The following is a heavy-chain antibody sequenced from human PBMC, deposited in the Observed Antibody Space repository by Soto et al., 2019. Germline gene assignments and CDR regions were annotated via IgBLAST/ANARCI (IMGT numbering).Heavy chain of an antibody. J-gene: IGHJ4*02. V-gene: IGHV4-59*01. CDR2: IYYSGST. CDR1: GGSISSYY. D-gene: IGHD2-15*01. CDR3: ARERRRGGSCYDY. Sequence: SETLSLTCTVSGGSISSYYWSWIRQPPGKGLEWIGYIYYSGSTNYNPSLKSRVTISVDTSKNQFSLKLSSVTAADTAVYYCARERRRGGSCYDYWGQGTLVTVS.